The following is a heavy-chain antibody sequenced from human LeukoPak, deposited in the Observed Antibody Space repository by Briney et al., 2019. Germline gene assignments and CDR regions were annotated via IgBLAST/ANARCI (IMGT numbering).Heavy chain of an antibody. D-gene: IGHD3-22*01. CDR2: INHSGST. CDR1: GGSFSGYY. V-gene: IGHV4-34*01. CDR3: ARGQSGYYDSSGYYGSRNYYYYYYMDV. J-gene: IGHJ6*03. Sequence: SETLSLTCAVYGGSFSGYYWSWIRQPPGKGLEWIGEINHSGSTNYNPSLKSRVTISVDTSKNQFSLKLSSVTAADTAVYYCARGQSGYYDSSGYYGSRNYYYYYYMDVWGKGTTVTASS.